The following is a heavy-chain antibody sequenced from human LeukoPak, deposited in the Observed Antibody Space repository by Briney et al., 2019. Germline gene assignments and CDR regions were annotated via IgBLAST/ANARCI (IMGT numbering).Heavy chain of an antibody. CDR3: ARTYYYYMDV. V-gene: IGHV4-4*02. CDR2: IYHTEST. J-gene: IGHJ6*03. CDR1: GASISSPNW. Sequence: PSGTLSLTCAVSGASISSPNWWSWVRQPPGKGLEWIGDIYHTESTNYNTSLKSRVTMSVDNSRNQFSLNLGSVTTADTAVYYCARTYYYYMDVWGKGTTVTVSS.